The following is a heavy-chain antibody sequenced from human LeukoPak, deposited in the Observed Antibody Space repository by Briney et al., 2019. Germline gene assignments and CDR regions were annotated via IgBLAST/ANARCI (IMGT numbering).Heavy chain of an antibody. D-gene: IGHD1-1*01. Sequence: GGSLRLSCGASGFTFSKAWVSWGRQAPGKGGEGVGRIKSKTDGGTTDYAAPVKGRFTISRDDSKNTLYLQMNSLKTEDTAVYYCTTDPAGPWAGTDFDYWGQGTLVTVSS. CDR1: GFTFSKAW. CDR3: TTDPAGPWAGTDFDY. V-gene: IGHV3-15*01. CDR2: IKSKTDGGTT. J-gene: IGHJ4*02.